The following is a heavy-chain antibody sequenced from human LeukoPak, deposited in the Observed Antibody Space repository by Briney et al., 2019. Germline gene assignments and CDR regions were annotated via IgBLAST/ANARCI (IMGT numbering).Heavy chain of an antibody. CDR3: ARRKYSSSWYVINGFDY. CDR2: INHSGST. V-gene: IGHV4-34*01. Sequence: SETLSLTCAVYGGSFSGYYWSWIRQPPGKGLEWIWEINHSGSTNYNPSLKSRVTISVDTSKNQFSLKLSSVTAADTAVYYCARRKYSSSWYVINGFDYWGQGTLVTVSS. D-gene: IGHD6-13*01. CDR1: GGSFSGYY. J-gene: IGHJ4*02.